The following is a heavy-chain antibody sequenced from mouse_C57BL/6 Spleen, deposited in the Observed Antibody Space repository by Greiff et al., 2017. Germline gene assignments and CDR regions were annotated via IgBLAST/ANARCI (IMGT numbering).Heavy chain of an antibody. CDR1: GYSFTGYF. J-gene: IGHJ2*01. CDR2: INPYNGDT. Sequence: EVQVVESGPELVKPGDSVKISCKASGYSFTGYFMNWVMQSHGKSLEWIGRINPYNGDTFYNQKFKGKATLTVDKSSSTAHMELRSLTSEDSAVYYCARGDYDYDGYYFDYWGQGTTLTVSS. V-gene: IGHV1-20*01. D-gene: IGHD2-4*01. CDR3: ARGDYDYDGYYFDY.